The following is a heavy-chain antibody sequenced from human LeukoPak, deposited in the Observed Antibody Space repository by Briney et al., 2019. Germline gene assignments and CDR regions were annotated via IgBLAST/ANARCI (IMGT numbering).Heavy chain of an antibody. D-gene: IGHD3-10*01. CDR3: AREYTMVRGVIKGSDAFDI. CDR2: IHPRGGST. CDR1: GYTLTSYY. Sequence: SVKVSCKVSGYTLTSYYMQWVRQAHRQGSEWMGIIHPRGGSTRYAQKFQGRVTMTRDTATSTVYMELSSLRSEDTAVYYCAREYTMVRGVIKGSDAFDIWGQGTMVTVSS. J-gene: IGHJ3*02. V-gene: IGHV1-46*01.